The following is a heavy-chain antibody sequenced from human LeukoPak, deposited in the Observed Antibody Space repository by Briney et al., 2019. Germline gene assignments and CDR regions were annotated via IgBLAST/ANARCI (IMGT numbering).Heavy chain of an antibody. J-gene: IGHJ4*02. V-gene: IGHV4-38-2*02. CDR1: GYSISSGYY. D-gene: IGHD3-9*01. CDR2: IYHSGST. CDR3: ARVRYFDWLNLDY. Sequence: SETLSLTCTVSGYSISSGYYWGWIRQPPGKGLEWIGSIYHSGSTYYNPSLKSRVTISVDTSKNQFSLKLSSVTAADTAVYYCARVRYFDWLNLDYWGQGTLVTVSS.